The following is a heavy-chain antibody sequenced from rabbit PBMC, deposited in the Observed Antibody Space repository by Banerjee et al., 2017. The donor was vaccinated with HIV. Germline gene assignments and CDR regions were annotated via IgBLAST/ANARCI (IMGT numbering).Heavy chain of an antibody. Sequence: QEQLVESGGGLVQPGGSLTLSCKGSGFDFSSYGVTWVRQAPGKGLEWIGYIDLVFGSTYYASWAKGRFTISKTSSTTVTLQMTSLTAADTATYFCARDTSTYGYAGYSYADNYGMDLWGPGTLVTVS. V-gene: IGHV1S39*01. CDR1: GFDFSSYG. J-gene: IGHJ6*01. CDR2: IDLVFGST. CDR3: ARDTSTYGYAGYSYADNYGMDL. D-gene: IGHD6-1*01.